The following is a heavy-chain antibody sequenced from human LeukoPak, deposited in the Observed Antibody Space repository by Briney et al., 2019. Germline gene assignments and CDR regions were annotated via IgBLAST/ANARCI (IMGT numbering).Heavy chain of an antibody. CDR3: AKQNPTMVRGVIITNWFDP. CDR1: GYTFTSYA. D-gene: IGHD3-10*01. CDR2: INAGNGNT. Sequence: ASVKVSCKASGYTFTSYAMHWVRQAPGQRLEWMGWINAGNGNTKYSQKFQGRVTITRDTSASTAYMELSSLRSEDTAVYYCAKQNPTMVRGVIITNWFDPWSQGTLVTVSS. J-gene: IGHJ5*02. V-gene: IGHV1-3*01.